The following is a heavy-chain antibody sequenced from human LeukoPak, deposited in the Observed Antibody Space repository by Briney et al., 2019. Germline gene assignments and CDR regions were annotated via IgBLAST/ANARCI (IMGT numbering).Heavy chain of an antibody. D-gene: IGHD1-26*01. CDR3: ARRNSGSYDY. CDR2: IYSGGST. Sequence: GGSLRFSCAASGFTVSSSYMTWVRQAPGKGLEWVSLIYSGGSTYYADSVKGRFTISRDNSKNTLYLQMNSLRAEDTAVYYCARRNSGSYDYWGQGTLVTVSS. J-gene: IGHJ4*02. V-gene: IGHV3-53*01. CDR1: GFTVSSSY.